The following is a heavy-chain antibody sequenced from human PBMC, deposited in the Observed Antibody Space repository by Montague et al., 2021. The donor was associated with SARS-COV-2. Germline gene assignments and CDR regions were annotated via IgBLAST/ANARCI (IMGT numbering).Heavy chain of an antibody. V-gene: IGHV4-59*01. CDR1: NGSINNYY. CDR2: IYYRGST. Sequence: SETLSLTCTVSNGSINNYYWSWVRQPPGKRLEWIGYIYYRGSTNYNPSLESRVTTSIDTSKNQFSLKLGSVTAADTAVYFCAREGLHNWFDPWGQGTLVIVSS. J-gene: IGHJ5*02. CDR3: AREGLHNWFDP.